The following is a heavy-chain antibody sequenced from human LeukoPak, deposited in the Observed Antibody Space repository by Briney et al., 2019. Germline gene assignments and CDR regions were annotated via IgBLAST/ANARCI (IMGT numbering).Heavy chain of an antibody. CDR2: ISGSGGGT. J-gene: IGHJ4*02. V-gene: IGHV3-23*01. Sequence: GGSLRLSCAVSGITLSNYGMSWVRQAPGKGLEWVAGISGSGGGTNYADSVKGRFTISRDNPRNTLYLQMNSLRAEDTAVYYCARLSGTFGTTSRIFDYWGQGVLVTVSS. CDR3: ARLSGTFGTTSRIFDY. CDR1: GITLSNYG. D-gene: IGHD1-1*01.